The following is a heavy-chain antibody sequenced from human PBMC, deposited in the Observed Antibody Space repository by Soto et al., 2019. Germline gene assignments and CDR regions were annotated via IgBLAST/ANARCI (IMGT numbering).Heavy chain of an antibody. D-gene: IGHD1-20*01. CDR1: GGSISSYY. CDR3: ARGPQYKAGAFDI. Sequence: SSETLSLTCTVSGGSISSYYWSWIRQPPGKGLEWIGYIYYSGSTNYNPSLKSRVTISVDTSKNQFSLKLSSVTAADTAVYYCARGPQYKAGAFDIWGQGKMVTVSS. CDR2: IYYSGST. J-gene: IGHJ3*02. V-gene: IGHV4-59*12.